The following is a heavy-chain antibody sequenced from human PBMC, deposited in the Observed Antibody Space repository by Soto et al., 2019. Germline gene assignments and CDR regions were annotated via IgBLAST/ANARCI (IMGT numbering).Heavy chain of an antibody. CDR3: ASRNYYDSSGYYLYYFDY. V-gene: IGHV3-23*01. D-gene: IGHD3-22*01. J-gene: IGHJ4*02. CDR1: GFTFSNYA. CDR2: VSGSGGST. Sequence: GGSLRLSCAASGFTFSNYAMSWVRQAPGKGLEWVSAVSGSGGSTYYADSVKGRFTISGDNSKNTLYLQMNSLRAEDTAVYYCASRNYYDSSGYYLYYFDYWGQGTLVTVSS.